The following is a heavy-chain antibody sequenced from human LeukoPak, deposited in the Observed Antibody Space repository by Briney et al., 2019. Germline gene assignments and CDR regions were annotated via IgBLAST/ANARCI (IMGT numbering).Heavy chain of an antibody. V-gene: IGHV3-13*04. CDR1: GFTFSSYD. CDR3: ARTSGSYYEFDY. D-gene: IGHD1-26*01. Sequence: GGSLRLPCAASGFTFSSYDMHWVRQATGKGLEWVSAIGTAGDTYYPGSVKGRFTISRENAKNSLYLQMNSLRAGDTAVYYCARTSGSYYEFDYWGQGTLVTVSS. CDR2: IGTAGDT. J-gene: IGHJ4*02.